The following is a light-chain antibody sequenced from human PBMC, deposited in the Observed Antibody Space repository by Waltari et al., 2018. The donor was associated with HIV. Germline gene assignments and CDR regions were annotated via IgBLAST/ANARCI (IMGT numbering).Light chain of an antibody. CDR3: QSYDNSNVCV. J-gene: IGLJ3*02. CDR1: SGSIASYY. V-gene: IGLV6-57*04. Sequence: NFVLTQPHSVSESPGRTITISCTRSSGSIASYYVQWYQQRPGSAPTIVISEDNQRPSGVPDRFSGSIDSSSNSASLTISGLKTEDEADYYCQSYDNSNVCVFGGGTKLTVL. CDR2: EDN.